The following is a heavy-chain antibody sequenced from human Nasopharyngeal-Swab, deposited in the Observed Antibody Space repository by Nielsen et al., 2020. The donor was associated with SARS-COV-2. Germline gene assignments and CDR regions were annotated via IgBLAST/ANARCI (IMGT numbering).Heavy chain of an antibody. Sequence: GGSLRLSCAASGFTFTSYATNWVRHAPGKGLEWVSGMSGRGENTYYAESVKGRFTISRDSSKNTLYLQMNGLRAEDTAVYYCAKDSGAGFCDDGSCFPTNHWGQGTLVTVSS. D-gene: IGHD2-15*01. J-gene: IGHJ5*02. CDR2: MSGRGENT. CDR3: AKDSGAGFCDDGSCFPTNH. V-gene: IGHV3-23*01. CDR1: GFTFTSYA.